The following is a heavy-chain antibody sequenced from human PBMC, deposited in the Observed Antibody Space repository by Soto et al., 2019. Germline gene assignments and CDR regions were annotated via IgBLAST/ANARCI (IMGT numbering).Heavy chain of an antibody. J-gene: IGHJ4*02. Sequence: SETLSLTCTVSGGSISSGGYYWSWIRQHPGKGPEWIGYIYYSGSTYYNPSLKSRVTISVDTSKNQFSLKLSSVTAADTAVYYCAREVLRYFDWFFDYWGQGTLVTVSS. CDR1: GGSISSGGYY. CDR3: AREVLRYFDWFFDY. CDR2: IYYSGST. D-gene: IGHD3-9*01. V-gene: IGHV4-31*03.